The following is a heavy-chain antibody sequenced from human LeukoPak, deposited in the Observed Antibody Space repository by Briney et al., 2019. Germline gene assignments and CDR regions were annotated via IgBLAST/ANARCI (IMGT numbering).Heavy chain of an antibody. J-gene: IGHJ4*02. CDR1: GSTFSSYS. CDR2: ISSSSSYI. D-gene: IGHD3-10*01. CDR3: ARSITYGSGTPHDY. V-gene: IGHV3-21*01. Sequence: PGGSLRLSCAASGSTFSSYSMNWVRQAPGKGLEWVSSISSSSSYIYYADSVKGRFTISRDNAKNSLYLQMNSLRAEDTAVYYCARSITYGSGTPHDYWGQGTLVTVSS.